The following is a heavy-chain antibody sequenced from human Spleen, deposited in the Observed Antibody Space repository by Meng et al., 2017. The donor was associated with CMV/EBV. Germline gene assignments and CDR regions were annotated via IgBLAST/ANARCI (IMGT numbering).Heavy chain of an antibody. J-gene: IGHJ5*02. V-gene: IGHV4-59*01. Sequence: SETLSLTCTVSGGSISSFFWSWIRQPPGKGLEWIGSIFYSGTTNYNPSLKSRVTISVDMSKNQLSLKLRSVTAADTAVYYCARDRAGGSSSDNWFDPWGQGTLVTVSS. CDR3: ARDRAGGSSSDNWFDP. CDR2: IFYSGTT. D-gene: IGHD6-13*01. CDR1: GGSISSFF.